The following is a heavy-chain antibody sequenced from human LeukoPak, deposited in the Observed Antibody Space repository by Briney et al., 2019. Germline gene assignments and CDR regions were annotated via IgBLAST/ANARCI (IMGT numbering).Heavy chain of an antibody. D-gene: IGHD5-24*01. J-gene: IGHJ4*02. CDR3: ARAGDGYKSVDHFQY. CDR1: GGTFSSYS. Sequence: SVKVSCKTSGGTFSSYSISWVPQAPGQGLEWMGGIIPIFSTANYAQKFQGRVTITADESTSTAYMELSSLRSEDTAVYYCARAGDGYKSVDHFQYWGQGTLVTVSS. V-gene: IGHV1-69*13. CDR2: IIPIFSTA.